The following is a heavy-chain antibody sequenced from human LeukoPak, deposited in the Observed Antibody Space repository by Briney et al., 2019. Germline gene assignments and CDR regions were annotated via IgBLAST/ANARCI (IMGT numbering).Heavy chain of an antibody. CDR2: VTSRGGT. V-gene: IGHV3-23*01. CDR1: GFIISSHG. J-gene: IGHJ4*01. Sequence: PGGSLRLSCAASGFIISSHGMSWVRQAPGKRLEWVSTVTSRGGTDYTDSVKGRFIISRDNSKNTLLLQMNSLRAEDTAVYYCATTRPYGTTWAGAFEDWGQGTPVTVSS. D-gene: IGHD6-19*01. CDR3: ATTRPYGTTWAGAFED.